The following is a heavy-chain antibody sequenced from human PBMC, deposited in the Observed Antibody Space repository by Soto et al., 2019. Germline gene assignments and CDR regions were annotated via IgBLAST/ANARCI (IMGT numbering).Heavy chain of an antibody. CDR2: ISSRGTYI. J-gene: IGHJ3*02. V-gene: IGHV3-21*06. CDR3: TREDAFDI. CDR1: GFTFSSYS. Sequence: EVHLLESGGGLVKPGGSLRLSCAASGFTFSSYSMNWVRQAPGKGLEWVATISSRGTYIPYAHSVMGRFTISRDSAKNSLYLQMNSLRAEDTAVYYCTREDAFDIWGQGTMVTVSS.